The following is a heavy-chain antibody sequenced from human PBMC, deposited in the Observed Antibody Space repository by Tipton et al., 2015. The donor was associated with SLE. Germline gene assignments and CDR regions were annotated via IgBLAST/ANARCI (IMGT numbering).Heavy chain of an antibody. D-gene: IGHD1-26*01. CDR2: VYHSGST. CDR1: GGSISGHY. V-gene: IGHV4-59*11. CDR3: ARTLGAIAHTVYDAFDI. J-gene: IGHJ3*02. Sequence: GLVKPSETLSLTCTVSGGSISGHYWIWIRQPPGKGLEWIGDVYHSGSTNYNPSLKSRVTISLDTSKSQVSLKLTSVTAADTAVYYCARTLGAIAHTVYDAFDIWGQGKMVTVSS.